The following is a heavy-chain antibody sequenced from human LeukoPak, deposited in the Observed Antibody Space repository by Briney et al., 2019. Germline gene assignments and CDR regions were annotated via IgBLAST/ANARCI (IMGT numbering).Heavy chain of an antibody. CDR3: ARGGNQNAFDI. V-gene: IGHV3-21*01. D-gene: IGHD4-23*01. CDR2: ISSSSSYI. J-gene: IGHJ3*02. Sequence: GGSLRLSCAASGFTFSSYSMNWVRQAPGKGLEWVSSISSSSSYIYYADSVKGRFTISRDNDKNSLYLQMNSLRAEDTAVYYCARGGNQNAFDIWGQGTMVTVSS. CDR1: GFTFSSYS.